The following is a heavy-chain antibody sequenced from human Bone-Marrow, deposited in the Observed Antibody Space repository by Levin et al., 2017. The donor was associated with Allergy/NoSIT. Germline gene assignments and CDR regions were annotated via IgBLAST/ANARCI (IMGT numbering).Heavy chain of an antibody. CDR1: GFTFSSYA. CDR2: ISGSGGST. Sequence: GESLKISCAASGFTFSSYAMSWVRQAPGKGLEWVSGISGSGGSTYHADSVKGRFTISRDNSKNTLYLHMNSLRAEDTAVYYCAKDLVVAAITRYYFDYWGQGTLVTASS. CDR3: AKDLVVAAITRYYFDY. J-gene: IGHJ4*02. D-gene: IGHD5-12*01. V-gene: IGHV3-23*01.